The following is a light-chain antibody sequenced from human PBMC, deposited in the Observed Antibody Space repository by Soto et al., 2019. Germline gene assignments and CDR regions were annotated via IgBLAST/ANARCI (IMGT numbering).Light chain of an antibody. J-gene: IGKJ1*01. CDR3: QQYNDWTLT. CDR2: GGS. Sequence: EILLTQSPGTLSLSPGERATLSCGASQSVSSIYLAWYQKKPGQAPRLLIYGGSTRATGIPERLSGTGYGTELTITISSMKSEDFELYYCQQYNDWTLTFGQGTKVDIK. CDR1: QSVSSIY. V-gene: IGKV3D-15*01.